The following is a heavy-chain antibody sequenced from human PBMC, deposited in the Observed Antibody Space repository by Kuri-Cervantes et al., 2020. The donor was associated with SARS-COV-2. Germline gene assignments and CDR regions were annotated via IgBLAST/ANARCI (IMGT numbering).Heavy chain of an antibody. Sequence: GGSLRLSCAASGFKFSRTDMHWVRQAPGKGLEWVAFISYDGNNKKCIASGKGRFTISRDNSQNKLYLRMRSLRPEDTAMYYCAKDGAGAHDLWGQGTLVTVSS. D-gene: IGHD4/OR15-4a*01. CDR2: ISYDGNNK. CDR1: GFKFSRTD. J-gene: IGHJ5*02. V-gene: IGHV3-30*18. CDR3: AKDGAGAHDL.